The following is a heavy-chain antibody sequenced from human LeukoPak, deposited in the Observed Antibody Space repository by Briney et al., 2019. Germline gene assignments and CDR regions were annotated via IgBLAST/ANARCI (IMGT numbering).Heavy chain of an antibody. J-gene: IGHJ4*02. D-gene: IGHD1-26*01. V-gene: IGHV5-51*01. CDR3: ARPGGSYYGHY. Sequence: GESLKISFKGSGSRFTSYWISWARQMPGKGLEWMGIIYPGDSDTRYSTSFQGQVTISADKSISTAYLQWSSLEASDTAMYYCARPGGSYYGHYWGQGTLVTVSS. CDR2: IYPGDSDT. CDR1: GSRFTSYW.